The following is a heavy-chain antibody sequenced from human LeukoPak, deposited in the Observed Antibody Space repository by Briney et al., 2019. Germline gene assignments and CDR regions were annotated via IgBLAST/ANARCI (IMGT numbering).Heavy chain of an antibody. J-gene: IGHJ4*02. D-gene: IGHD6-13*01. CDR3: ARELIGEAAAGTT. V-gene: IGHV4-4*07. CDR1: GASISSYY. Sequence: SETLSLTCTVSGASISSYYWSWIRQPAGKGLEWVGRIFPGGSTNYNPSLKSRVTMSVDTSKNQFSLKLSSVTAADTAVYYCARELIGEAAAGTTWGQGTLVTVSS. CDR2: IFPGGST.